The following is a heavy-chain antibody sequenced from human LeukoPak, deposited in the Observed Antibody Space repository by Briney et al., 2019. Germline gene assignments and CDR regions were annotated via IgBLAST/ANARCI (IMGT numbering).Heavy chain of an antibody. Sequence: PGGSLRLPCAASGFTFSSYWMHWVRQAPGKGLVWVSRINTDGSSTSYADSVKGRFTISRDNAKNTLYLQMNSLRAEDTAVYYCARAGSGSPIPDVWGKGTTVTVSS. CDR2: INTDGSST. CDR3: ARAGSGSPIPDV. J-gene: IGHJ6*04. CDR1: GFTFSSYW. D-gene: IGHD3-10*01. V-gene: IGHV3-74*01.